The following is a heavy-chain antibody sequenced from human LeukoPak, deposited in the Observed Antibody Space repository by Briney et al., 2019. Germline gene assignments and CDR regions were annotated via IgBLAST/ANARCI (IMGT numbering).Heavy chain of an antibody. J-gene: IGHJ4*02. CDR2: ISSSGTT. CDR3: ARHRAYYDSSGHYYYFDY. Sequence: TSETLSLTCTVSGSSMSGYYWNWIRQPPGKGLEWIGYISSSGTTNYNPSLKSRVTISIDTSKNQFSLKVYSVTAADTAIYYCARHRAYYDSSGHYYYFDYWGQGTLVPVSS. D-gene: IGHD3-22*01. V-gene: IGHV4-59*08. CDR1: GSSMSGYY.